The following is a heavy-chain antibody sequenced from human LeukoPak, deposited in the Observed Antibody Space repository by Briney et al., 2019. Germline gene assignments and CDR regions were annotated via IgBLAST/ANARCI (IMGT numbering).Heavy chain of an antibody. V-gene: IGHV1-2*02. Sequence: ASVKVSCKASGYTFTGYYMHWVRQAPGQGLEWMAWINPNSGGTNYAQKFQGRVTMTRGTSISTAYMELSRLRSDDTAVYYCARDLGYCSSTSCYPMYFDYWGQGTLVTVSS. D-gene: IGHD2-2*01. CDR1: GYTFTGYY. J-gene: IGHJ4*02. CDR2: INPNSGGT. CDR3: ARDLGYCSSTSCYPMYFDY.